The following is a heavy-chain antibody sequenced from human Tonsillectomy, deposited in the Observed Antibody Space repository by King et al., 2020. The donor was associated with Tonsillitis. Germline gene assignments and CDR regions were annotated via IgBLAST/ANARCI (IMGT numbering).Heavy chain of an antibody. CDR3: TTATYYDSSGYYYIDY. CDR1: GVTFSNAW. CDR2: ITSKTDGGTK. Sequence: EVQLVESGGGLVKPGGSLRLSCAASGVTFSNAWMNWVRQAPGKGLEWVGRITSKTDGGTKDYRAPVKGSFTISRDDSKNTLYLQMNSLKTEDTAVYYCTTATYYDSSGYYYIDYWGQGTLVTVSS. J-gene: IGHJ4*02. V-gene: IGHV3-15*07. D-gene: IGHD3-22*01.